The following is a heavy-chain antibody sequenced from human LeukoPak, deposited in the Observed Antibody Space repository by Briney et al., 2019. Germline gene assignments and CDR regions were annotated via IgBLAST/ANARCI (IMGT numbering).Heavy chain of an antibody. D-gene: IGHD1-26*01. CDR1: GFTLSTYS. CDR3: ASAPLVGATTGWFDP. Sequence: GGSLRLSCAASGFTLSTYSMNWVRQAPGKGLEWVSSISRSSDYIYYADSVKGRFTISRDNAKNPLYLQMNSLRAEDTAVYYCASAPLVGATTGWFDPWGQGTLVTVSS. CDR2: ISRSSDYI. J-gene: IGHJ5*02. V-gene: IGHV3-21*01.